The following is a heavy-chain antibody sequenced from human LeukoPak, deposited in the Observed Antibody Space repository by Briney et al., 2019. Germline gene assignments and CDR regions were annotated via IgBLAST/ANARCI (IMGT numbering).Heavy chain of an antibody. V-gene: IGHV3-66*01. J-gene: IGHJ4*02. D-gene: IGHD6-13*01. Sequence: PGGSLRLSCVGSGFTVSSNYVSWVRQAPGKGLEWVSIIYSDGTTYYADSVKGRFTISRDNSKNTLYLQMNSLRAEETAVYYCARAGPSSSWHQFDYWGQGTLVTVSS. CDR1: GFTVSSNY. CDR3: ARAGPSSSWHQFDY. CDR2: IYSDGTT.